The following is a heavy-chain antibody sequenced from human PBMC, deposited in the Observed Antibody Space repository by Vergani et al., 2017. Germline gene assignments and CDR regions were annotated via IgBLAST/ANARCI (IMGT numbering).Heavy chain of an antibody. CDR1: GGSFSGYY. CDR3: AREGPYFYGLDL. Sequence: QVQLQQWGAGLLKPSETLSLTCAVYGGSFSGYYWSWIRQPPGKGLEWIGLIDYSGSTSYNPSVRGRLAISVDTSKNHFSLKLDSVTAADTAVYFCAREGPYFYGLDLWGQGTTVTVSS. CDR2: IDYSGST. J-gene: IGHJ6*02. D-gene: IGHD2-21*01. V-gene: IGHV4-34*01.